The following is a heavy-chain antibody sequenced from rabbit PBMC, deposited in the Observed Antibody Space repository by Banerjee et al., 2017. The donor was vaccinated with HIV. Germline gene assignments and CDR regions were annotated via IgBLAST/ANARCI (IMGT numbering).Heavy chain of an antibody. CDR2: IYTDSGGT. CDR1: GFSFSSSYW. CDR3: AREDCSYDDCGDYDL. V-gene: IGHV1S43*01. J-gene: IGHJ4*01. Sequence: QEQLEESGGDLVKPEGSLTPTCTASGFSFSSSYWICWVRQAPGKGLELIACIYTDSGGTWYASWLNGRFTISRSTSLNTVDLKMTSLTAADTATYFCAREDCSYDDCGDYDLWGPGTLVTVS. D-gene: IGHD2-1*01.